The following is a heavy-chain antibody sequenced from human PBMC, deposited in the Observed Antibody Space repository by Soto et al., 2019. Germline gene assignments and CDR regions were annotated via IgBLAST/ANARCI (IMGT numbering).Heavy chain of an antibody. CDR1: GYIFTSYW. CDR2: IYPDDSDT. Sequence: GESLKISCQGSGYIFTSYWIGWVRQMPGKGLEWMGIIYPDDSDTRYSPSFQGQVTISADKSTSTAYLQWTTLKASDSAMYYRARQLYTSSSFPAYWGQGTLVTVSS. D-gene: IGHD6-6*01. J-gene: IGHJ4*02. CDR3: ARQLYTSSSFPAY. V-gene: IGHV5-51*01.